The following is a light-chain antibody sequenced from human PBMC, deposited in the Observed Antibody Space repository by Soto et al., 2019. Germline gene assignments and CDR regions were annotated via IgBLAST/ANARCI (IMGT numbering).Light chain of an antibody. CDR2: SDD. CDR1: SSNIGSHT. J-gene: IGLJ3*02. CDR3: TAWDNSLRGRV. V-gene: IGLV1-44*01. Sequence: QSVLTQPPSASGTPGQRVTISCSGSSSNIGSHTVNWYQQLPGTAPKLLIYSDDRRPSGVPDRFSGSKSGTSVSLAISGLQSEDEADYYCTAWDNSLRGRVFGGGTKVTVL.